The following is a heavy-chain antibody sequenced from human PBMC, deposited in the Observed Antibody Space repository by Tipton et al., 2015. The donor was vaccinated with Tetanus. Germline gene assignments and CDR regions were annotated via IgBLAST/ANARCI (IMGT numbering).Heavy chain of an antibody. J-gene: IGHJ4*02. CDR3: ARVRGYCSSTTCSGIDY. CDR2: IKQDGGEK. V-gene: IGHV3-7*01. Sequence: SLRLSCAASGFTFSSHWMSWVRQAPGKGLEWVANIKQDGGEKYCVDSVKGRFTISRDNARNSPYLQMNSLRAEDTAVYYCARVRGYCSSTTCSGIDYWGQGTLVTVSS. CDR1: GFTFSSHW. D-gene: IGHD2-2*01.